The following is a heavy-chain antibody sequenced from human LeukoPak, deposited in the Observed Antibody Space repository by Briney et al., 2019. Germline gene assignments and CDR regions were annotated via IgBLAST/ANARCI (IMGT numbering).Heavy chain of an antibody. Sequence: SETLSLTCAVYGGSFSDYSWTWIRQPPGKGLEWIGEINQSGGTNHNPSLMSRVTISVDTSKNQFSLKLSSVTAADTAVYYCARGTYSKAFDYWGQGTLVTVSS. CDR2: INQSGGT. CDR3: ARGTYSKAFDY. V-gene: IGHV4-34*01. J-gene: IGHJ4*02. CDR1: GGSFSDYS. D-gene: IGHD2-21*01.